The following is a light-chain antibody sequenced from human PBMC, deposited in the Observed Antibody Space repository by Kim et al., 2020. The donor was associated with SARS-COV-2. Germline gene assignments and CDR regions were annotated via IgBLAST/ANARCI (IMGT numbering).Light chain of an antibody. CDR3: LQHNTYPIT. CDR1: QDIRND. Sequence: SASVGDRVTITCRASQDIRNDLGWYQQNPGRATKRLIYGASSLQSGVPSRFSGSGSGTEFTLTISSLQPEDFANYFCLQHNTYPITFGQGTRLEIK. J-gene: IGKJ5*01. V-gene: IGKV1-17*01. CDR2: GAS.